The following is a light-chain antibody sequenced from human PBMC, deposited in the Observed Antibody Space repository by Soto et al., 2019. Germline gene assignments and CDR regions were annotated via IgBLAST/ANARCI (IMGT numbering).Light chain of an antibody. CDR2: GAS. CDR3: QQYNNWPPIT. V-gene: IGKV3-15*01. J-gene: IGKJ5*01. Sequence: DIVWTQSPGTLSLSPGDRATLSCRASQSVSTSYLAWYQQKPGQAPRLLIYGASTRATGIPARFSGSGSGTEFTLTISRLQSEDFAVYYCQQYNNWPPITFGQGTRLEIK. CDR1: QSVSTSY.